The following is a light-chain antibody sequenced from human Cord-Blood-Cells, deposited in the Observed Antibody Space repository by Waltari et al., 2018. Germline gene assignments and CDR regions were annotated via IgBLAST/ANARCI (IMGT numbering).Light chain of an antibody. Sequence: DIQMPQSPSSLSASVGDRVTITCRASQSISSYLNWYQQKPWKAPKLLIYASSSVQSGVPSRFSGSGSGTDFTLSISSLQPEDFATYYCQQSYSTLGTFGQGTKVEMK. CDR2: ASS. CDR1: QSISSY. J-gene: IGKJ1*01. V-gene: IGKV1-39*01. CDR3: QQSYSTLGT.